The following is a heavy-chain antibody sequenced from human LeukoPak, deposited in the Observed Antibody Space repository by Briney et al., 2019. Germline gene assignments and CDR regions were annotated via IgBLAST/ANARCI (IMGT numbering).Heavy chain of an antibody. CDR1: GFTFSSYG. D-gene: IGHD5-18*01. Sequence: GGSLRLSCAASGFTFSSYGMHWVRQAPGKGLEWVAVIWYDGSNKYYADSVKGRFTISRDNAKNSLYLQMNSLRAEDTAVYYCARGEPGGIQLWIPNGELDYWGQGTLVTVSS. CDR3: ARGEPGGIQLWIPNGELDY. V-gene: IGHV3-33*01. CDR2: IWYDGSNK. J-gene: IGHJ4*02.